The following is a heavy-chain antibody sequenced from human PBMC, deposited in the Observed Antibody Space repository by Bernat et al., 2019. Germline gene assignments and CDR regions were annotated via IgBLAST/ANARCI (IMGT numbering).Heavy chain of an antibody. CDR3: ARNLVQGATSPDY. CDR2: IWYDGSNK. V-gene: IGHV3-33*01. CDR1: GFTFSSYG. Sequence: QVQLVESGGGVVQPGRSLRLSCAASGFTFSSYGMHWVRQAPGKGLEWVAIIWYDGSNKYYADSVKGRFTISRDNSKNTLYLQMNSLRAEDTAVYYCARNLVQGATSPDYCGQGTLVTVSS. D-gene: IGHD3-10*01. J-gene: IGHJ4*02.